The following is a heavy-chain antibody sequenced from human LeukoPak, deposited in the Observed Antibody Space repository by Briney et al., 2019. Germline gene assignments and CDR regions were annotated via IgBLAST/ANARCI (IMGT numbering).Heavy chain of an antibody. CDR2: IRYDGSNK. CDR3: AKMVRGPLNWFDP. V-gene: IGHV3-30*02. CDR1: GFTFSSYG. J-gene: IGHJ5*02. D-gene: IGHD3-10*01. Sequence: PGRSLRLSCAASGFTFSSYGMHWVRQAPGKGLEWVAFIRYDGSNKYYADSVKGRFTISRDNSKNTLYLQMNSLRAEDTAVYYCAKMVRGPLNWFDPWGQGTLVTVSS.